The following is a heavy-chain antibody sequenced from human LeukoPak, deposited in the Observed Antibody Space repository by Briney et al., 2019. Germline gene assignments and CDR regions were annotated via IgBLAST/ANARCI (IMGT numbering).Heavy chain of an antibody. J-gene: IGHJ3*02. CDR1: GYSFTDKY. Sequence: ASVKVSCKASGYSFTDKYMHWVRQAPGQGLEWMGWINPNSGGTNYAQKFQGRVTMTTDTSMSTAYMELSRLTSDDTAVYYCARDRRSSWLSVHFDIWGQGTMVTVSS. CDR2: INPNSGGT. CDR3: ARDRRSSWLSVHFDI. V-gene: IGHV1-2*02. D-gene: IGHD6-13*01.